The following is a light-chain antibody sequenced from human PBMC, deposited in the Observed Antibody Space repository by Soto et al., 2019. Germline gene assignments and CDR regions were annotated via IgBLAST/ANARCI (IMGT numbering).Light chain of an antibody. CDR2: GNT. CDR3: QSYDSRLHGYL. V-gene: IGLV1-40*01. Sequence: QSVLTQPPSVSGAPGQRVTISCTGSSSNIGPGYVVHWYQQLPGTAPKLLIYGNTNRPSGVPDRFSGSKSGTSASLAITGLQAEDEADYYCQSYDSRLHGYLFGSGTKLTVL. CDR1: SSNIGPGYV. J-gene: IGLJ1*01.